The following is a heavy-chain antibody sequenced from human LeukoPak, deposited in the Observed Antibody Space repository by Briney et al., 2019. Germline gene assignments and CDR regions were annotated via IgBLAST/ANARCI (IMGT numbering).Heavy chain of an antibody. V-gene: IGHV3-23*01. J-gene: IGHJ6*02. CDR3: VRGGGGLDV. CDR1: RFSFSTYP. Sequence: GGSLRLSCAASRFSFSTYPMGWVRQAPGKGLEWVSGISASGDVTFHADPVKGRFTISRDNSKNTLYLQMTSLRAEDTAVYYCVRGGGGLDVWGQGTTVIVSS. D-gene: IGHD3-16*01. CDR2: ISASGDVT.